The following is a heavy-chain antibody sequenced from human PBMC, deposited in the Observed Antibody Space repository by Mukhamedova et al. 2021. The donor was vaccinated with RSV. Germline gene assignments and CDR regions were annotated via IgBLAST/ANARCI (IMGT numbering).Heavy chain of an antibody. J-gene: IGHJ6*02. V-gene: IGHV4-59*01. D-gene: IGHD4-11*01. Sequence: WIRQPPGKGLEWIGYIYYSGSTSYNPSLKSRVTISVDTSKNQFSLKLSSVTAADTAVYYCARVKTTVGYGMDAWGQGTTV. CDR2: IYYSGST. CDR3: ARVKTTVGYGMDA.